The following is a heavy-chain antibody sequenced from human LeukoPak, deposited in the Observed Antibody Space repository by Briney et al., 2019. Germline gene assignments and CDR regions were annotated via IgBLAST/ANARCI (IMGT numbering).Heavy chain of an antibody. Sequence: SGTLSLTCAVSGGSLSSNNWWSWVRQPPGKGLEGIGEIFHSGSTNYNPSLKSRVTISVDKSKNHFSLKLNSVTAADTAVYYCARAEPRGSVWYPYWGQGTLVTVSS. V-gene: IGHV4-4*02. D-gene: IGHD6-13*01. CDR1: GGSLSSNNW. CDR3: ARAEPRGSVWYPY. CDR2: IFHSGST. J-gene: IGHJ4*02.